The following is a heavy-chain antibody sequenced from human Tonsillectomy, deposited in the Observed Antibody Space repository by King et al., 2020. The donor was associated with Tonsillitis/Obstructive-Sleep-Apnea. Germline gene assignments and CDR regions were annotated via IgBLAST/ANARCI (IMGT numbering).Heavy chain of an antibody. CDR1: GFTVSSNY. D-gene: IGHD6-25*01. Sequence: VQLVESGGGLIQPGGSLRISCAASGFTVSSNYMSWVRQAPGKGLEWVSVIYSGGSTYYADSVKGRFTISRDNSKNTLYLQMNSLRAEDTAVYYCARGYGSVYYYYMDVWGKGTTVTVSS. CDR3: ARGYGSVYYYYMDV. CDR2: IYSGGST. J-gene: IGHJ6*03. V-gene: IGHV3-53*01.